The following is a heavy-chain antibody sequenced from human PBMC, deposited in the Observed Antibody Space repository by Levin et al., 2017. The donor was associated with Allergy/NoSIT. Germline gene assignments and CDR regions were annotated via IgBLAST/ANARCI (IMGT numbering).Heavy chain of an antibody. D-gene: IGHD3-10*01. J-gene: IGHJ4*02. CDR3: ARDLWFGESGSFCDS. Sequence: SETLSLTCAVSVGAISSINWWSWFRQPPGKGLEWIGEIYNSGATNYNPSLKSRVSISKDKPKNHSSVKVTSVTAADTAVYYCARDLWFGESGSFCDSWGPGTLVTVSS. V-gene: IGHV4-4*02. CDR1: VGAISSINW. CDR2: IYNSGAT.